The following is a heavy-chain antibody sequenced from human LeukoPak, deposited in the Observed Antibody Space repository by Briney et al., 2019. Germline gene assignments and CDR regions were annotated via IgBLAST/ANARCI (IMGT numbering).Heavy chain of an antibody. CDR2: INHSGST. CDR3: ARGPYSGMVRGVLTQGGLFDY. Sequence: SETLSLTCAVYGGSFSGYYWSWIRQPPGKGLEWIGEINHSGSTNYNPSLKSRVTISVDTSKNQFSLKLSSVTAADTAVYYCARGPYSGMVRGVLTQGGLFDYWGQGTLVTVSS. CDR1: GGSFSGYY. V-gene: IGHV4-34*01. J-gene: IGHJ4*02. D-gene: IGHD3-10*01.